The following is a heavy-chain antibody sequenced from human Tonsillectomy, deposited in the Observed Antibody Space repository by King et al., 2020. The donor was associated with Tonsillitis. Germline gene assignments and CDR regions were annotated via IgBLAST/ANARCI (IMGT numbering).Heavy chain of an antibody. CDR2: IAYDASYE. D-gene: IGHD3-16*01. Sequence: QLVQSGGGVVQPGRSLRLSCAASGFTFSNYGMHWVRQAPGKGLEWVALIAYDASYENYADSVKGRFAISRDNSKNTLYLEMNSLRVEDTAVYYCAKDGIGLSGWYFDLWGRGTLVTVSS. J-gene: IGHJ2*01. CDR1: GFTFSNYG. CDR3: AKDGIGLSGWYFDL. V-gene: IGHV3-30*18.